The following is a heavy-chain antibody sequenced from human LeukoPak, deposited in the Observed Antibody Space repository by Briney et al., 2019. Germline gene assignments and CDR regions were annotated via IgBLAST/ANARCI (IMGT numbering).Heavy chain of an antibody. CDR3: ARVGVGTMIVVSWRRHNWFDP. V-gene: IGHV1-2*02. J-gene: IGHJ5*02. CDR1: GYTFTGYY. D-gene: IGHD3-22*01. CDR2: INPNSGGT. Sequence: ASVTVSCKASGYTFTGYYMHWVRPAPGQGLEWLGWINPNSGGTNYAQKVQGRVTMTRDTSISTAYMELSRLRSDDTAVYYCARVGVGTMIVVSWRRHNWFDPWGQGTLVTVSS.